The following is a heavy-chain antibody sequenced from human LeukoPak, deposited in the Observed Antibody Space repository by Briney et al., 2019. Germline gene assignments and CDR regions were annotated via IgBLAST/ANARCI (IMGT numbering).Heavy chain of an antibody. J-gene: IGHJ3*02. CDR3: AREDSGGYAAFDI. D-gene: IGHD3-22*01. CDR2: IYYSGST. Sequence: SETLSLTCTVSGGSISSYYWSWIRQPPGKGLEWIGYIYYSGSTNYNPSLKSRVTISVDTSKNQFSLKLSSVTAADTAVYYCAREDSGGYAAFDIWGQGTMVTVSS. CDR1: GGSISSYY. V-gene: IGHV4-59*01.